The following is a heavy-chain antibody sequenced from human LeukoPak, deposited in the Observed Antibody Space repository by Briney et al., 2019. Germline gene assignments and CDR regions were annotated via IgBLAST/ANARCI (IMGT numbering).Heavy chain of an antibody. CDR3: ARGMFGSSWYEGANNWFDP. J-gene: IGHJ5*02. V-gene: IGHV1-18*01. CDR2: ISAYNGNT. Sequence: GASVKVSCKASGYTFTSYGISWVRQAPGQGLEWMGWISAYNGNTNYAQKLQGGVTMTTDTSTSTAYMELRSLRSDDTAVYYCARGMFGSSWYEGANNWFDPWGQGTLVTVSS. CDR1: GYTFTSYG. D-gene: IGHD6-13*01.